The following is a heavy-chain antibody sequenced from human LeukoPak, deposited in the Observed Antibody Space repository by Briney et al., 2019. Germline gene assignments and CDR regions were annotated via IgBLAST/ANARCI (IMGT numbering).Heavy chain of an antibody. D-gene: IGHD2-2*01. V-gene: IGHV1-69*01. CDR2: IIPIFGTA. CDR3: ARGVPAAFSPSSVGYFDY. J-gene: IGHJ4*02. CDR1: GGTFSSYA. Sequence: SVKVSCKASGGTFSSYAISWVRQAPGQGLEWMGGIIPIFGTANYAQKFQGRVTITADESTSTAYMELSSLRSEDTAVYYCARGVPAAFSPSSVGYFDYWGQGTLVTVSS.